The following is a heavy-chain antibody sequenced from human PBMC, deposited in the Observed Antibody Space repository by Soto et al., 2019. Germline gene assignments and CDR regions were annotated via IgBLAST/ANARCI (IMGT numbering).Heavy chain of an antibody. CDR1: GTIFSSYT. CDR3: ARGLGGRMDD. V-gene: IGHV1-69*08. D-gene: IGHD3-16*01. Sequence: QVQLVQSGAEVKKPGSSVRVSCKASGTIFSSYTISWVRQAPGQGLEWMGRIIPILGETNSAQKFQDRVTLTADKPTTTAYMELNSLRLEDTAVYYCARGLGGRMDDWGQGTTVTVSS. CDR2: IIPILGET. J-gene: IGHJ6*02.